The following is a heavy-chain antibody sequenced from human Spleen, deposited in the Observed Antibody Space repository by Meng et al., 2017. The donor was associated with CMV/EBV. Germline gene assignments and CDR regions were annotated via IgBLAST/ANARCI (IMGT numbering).Heavy chain of an antibody. Sequence: SETLSLTCAVSGGSISSTNWWSWVRQSPGKGLEWIGEIWHSGNTNYNPSLKSRDTISMDKSKNQFSLRLNSVTAADTAVYYCARLGVIVPWGFDLWGQGTLVTVSS. CDR3: ARLGVIVPWGFDL. CDR2: IWHSGNT. D-gene: IGHD3-3*01. CDR1: GGSISSTNW. J-gene: IGHJ5*02. V-gene: IGHV4-4*02.